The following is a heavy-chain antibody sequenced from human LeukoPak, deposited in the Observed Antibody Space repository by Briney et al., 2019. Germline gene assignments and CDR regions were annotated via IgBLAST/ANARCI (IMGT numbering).Heavy chain of an antibody. D-gene: IGHD6-13*01. J-gene: IGHJ4*02. CDR2: ISAYNGNT. V-gene: IGHV1-18*01. CDR3: ATDALAAAVLDY. CDR1: GYTFTSYG. Sequence: ASVKVSCKASGYTFTSYGISWVRQAPGQGLEWMGWISAYNGNTNYAQKLQGRVTMTEDTSTDTAYMELSSLRSEDTAVYYCATDALAAAVLDYWGQGTLVTVSS.